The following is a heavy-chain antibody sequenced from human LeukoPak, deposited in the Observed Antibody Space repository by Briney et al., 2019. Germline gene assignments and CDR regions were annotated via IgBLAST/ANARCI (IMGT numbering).Heavy chain of an antibody. Sequence: SETLSLTCTVSGGSISSSSHYWGWIRQPPGRGLEWIGAIYYSGSTYYNPSLKSRVTISVDTSKNQFSLKLSSVTAADTAVYYCARQRITMIRGVIWEFLIDYWAREPWSPSPQ. V-gene: IGHV4-39*01. CDR2: IYYSGST. D-gene: IGHD3-10*01. CDR1: GGSISSSSHY. CDR3: ARQRITMIRGVIWEFLIDY. J-gene: IGHJ4*02.